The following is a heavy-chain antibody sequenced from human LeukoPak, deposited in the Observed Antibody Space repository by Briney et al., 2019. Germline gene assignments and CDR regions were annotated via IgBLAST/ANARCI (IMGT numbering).Heavy chain of an antibody. CDR3: AKDVWGPTAMKNNWFDP. J-gene: IGHJ5*02. CDR1: GFSFSNYV. CDR2: ISGSGEST. D-gene: IGHD3-16*01. V-gene: IGHV3-23*01. Sequence: SGGSLRLSCAASGFSFSNYVMTWVRQAPGKGLEWVSMISGSGESTTYAGSVKGRFTVSRDNSQNTLYLQMDSLRGDDTALYYCAKDVWGPTAMKNNWFDPWGQGTLVTVS.